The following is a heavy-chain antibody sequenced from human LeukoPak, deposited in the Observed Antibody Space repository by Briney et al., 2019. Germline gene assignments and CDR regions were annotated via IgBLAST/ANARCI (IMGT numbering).Heavy chain of an antibody. J-gene: IGHJ4*02. Sequence: PSETLSLTCTVSGGSISSYYWSRIRQPAGKGLEWIGRIDTSGSTNYNPSLKSRVTMSVDTSKNQFSLKLSSVTAADTAVYYCARDTAMAPDYYFDYWGQGTLVTVSS. CDR2: IDTSGST. CDR3: ARDTAMAPDYYFDY. CDR1: GGSISSYY. D-gene: IGHD5-18*01. V-gene: IGHV4-4*07.